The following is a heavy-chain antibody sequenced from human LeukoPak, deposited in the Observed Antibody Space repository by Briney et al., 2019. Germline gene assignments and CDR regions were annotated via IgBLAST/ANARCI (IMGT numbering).Heavy chain of an antibody. CDR2: IYYSGST. CDR3: AREYSSSWYS. V-gene: IGHV4-39*07. CDR1: GFTFSSYW. J-gene: IGHJ4*02. D-gene: IGHD6-13*01. Sequence: KPGGSLRLSCAASGFTFSSYWMSWVRQAPGKGLEWIGSIYYSGSTYYNPSLKSRVTISVDTSKNQFSLKLSSVTAADTAVYYCAREYSSSWYSWGQGTLVTVSS.